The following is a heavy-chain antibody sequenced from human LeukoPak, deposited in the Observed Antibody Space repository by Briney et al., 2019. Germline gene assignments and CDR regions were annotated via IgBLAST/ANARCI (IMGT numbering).Heavy chain of an antibody. CDR2: ITSTSSHI. J-gene: IGHJ5*02. CDR1: GFTFSDYS. CDR3: ARARLGYYDEYFDP. D-gene: IGHD3-16*01. V-gene: IGHV3-21*01. Sequence: PGGSLRLSCATSGFTFSDYSMTWVRQAPGKGLEWVSSITSTSSHINYADSVRSRFTISRDNAKNALFLQMTSLTDEDTALYYCARARLGYYDEYFDPWGQGTQVTVSS.